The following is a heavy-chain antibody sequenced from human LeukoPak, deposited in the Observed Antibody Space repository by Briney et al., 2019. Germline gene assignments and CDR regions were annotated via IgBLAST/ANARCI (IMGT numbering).Heavy chain of an antibody. CDR1: GASISSYY. CDR2: VHHSGSA. CDR3: ARHRAGYTTSWFF. D-gene: IGHD5-24*01. Sequence: SETLSLTCFVSGASISSYYWRWIRQPPGKGLEGIGYVHHSGSANYNPSLTSRVTMSVDMSKNQFSLKLSSVTAADTAMYFCARHRAGYTTSWFFWGQGTMVIVSS. J-gene: IGHJ3*01. V-gene: IGHV4-59*08.